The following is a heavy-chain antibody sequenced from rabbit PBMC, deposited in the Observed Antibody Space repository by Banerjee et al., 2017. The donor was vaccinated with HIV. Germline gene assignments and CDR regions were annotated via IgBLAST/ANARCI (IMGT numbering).Heavy chain of an antibody. J-gene: IGHJ4*01. CDR2: IDAGSSGRT. V-gene: IGHV1S40*01. D-gene: IGHD4-1*01. Sequence: QSLEESGGDLVKPGASLTLTCTASGFSFSSSYSMCWVRQAPGKGLEWIASIDAGSSGRTYYASWAKGRFTISETSSTTVTLQMTSLTAADTATYFCARDRGGADDGLNLWGPGTLVTVS. CDR1: GFSFSSSYS. CDR3: ARDRGGADDGLNL.